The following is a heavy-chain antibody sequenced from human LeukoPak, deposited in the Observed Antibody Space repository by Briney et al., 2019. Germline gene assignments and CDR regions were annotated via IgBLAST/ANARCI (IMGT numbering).Heavy chain of an antibody. Sequence: GGSLRLSCAVSGITLSNYGMSWVRQAPGKGLEWVAGSDSGGSTNYADSVKGRFTISRDNAKNTLYLQMNSLRAEDTAAYFCAKRGVVIRVILVGFHKQAYYFDSWGQGALVTVSS. V-gene: IGHV3-23*01. D-gene: IGHD3-10*01. J-gene: IGHJ4*02. CDR1: GITLSNYG. CDR3: AKRGVVIRVILVGFHKQAYYFDS. CDR2: SDSGGST.